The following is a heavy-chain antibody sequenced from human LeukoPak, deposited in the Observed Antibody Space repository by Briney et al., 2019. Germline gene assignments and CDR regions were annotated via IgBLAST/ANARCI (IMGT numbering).Heavy chain of an antibody. Sequence: SQTLSLTCAISGDSVSSNSTACNWIRQTPSRGLEWLGRTYYRSKWYSDYAVSVKSRITINPDTSKNQFSLQLNSVTPEDTAVYYCARGGQGDGYSADEAFDIWGQGTMVTVSS. D-gene: IGHD5-24*01. CDR2: TYYRSKWYS. J-gene: IGHJ3*02. V-gene: IGHV6-1*01. CDR1: GDSVSSNSTA. CDR3: ARGGQGDGYSADEAFDI.